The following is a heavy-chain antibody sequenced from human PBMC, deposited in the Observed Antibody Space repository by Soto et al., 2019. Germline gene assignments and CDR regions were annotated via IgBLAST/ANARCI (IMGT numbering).Heavy chain of an antibody. CDR2: ISGAGGGT. J-gene: IGHJ5*01. D-gene: IGHD6-13*01. V-gene: IGHV3-23*01. CDR1: GFTFSSYG. Sequence: EVALLESGGGLVQPGGSLRLSCAASGFTFSSYGMSWVRQTPRKGLEWISAISGAGGGTYYADSVKGRFTISRDNSKNTLYLQMNSLRSEDTAVYFCARQAVWQRFDSWGQRTVVTVSS. CDR3: ARQAVWQRFDS.